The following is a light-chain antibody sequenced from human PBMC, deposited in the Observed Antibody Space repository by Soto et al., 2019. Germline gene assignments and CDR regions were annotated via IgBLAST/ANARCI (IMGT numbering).Light chain of an antibody. CDR2: DTN. V-gene: IGLV7-46*01. Sequence: QAMVTQEPSLTVSPGGTVTLTCGSSTGAVTNGHYPFWFQQRPGQAPRTVIYDTNDRQSWTPARFSGSLLGGKAALTISGAQPEDEAHYYCLLTYTGARVFGGGTQLTVL. CDR3: LLTYTGARV. J-gene: IGLJ7*01. CDR1: TGAVTNGHY.